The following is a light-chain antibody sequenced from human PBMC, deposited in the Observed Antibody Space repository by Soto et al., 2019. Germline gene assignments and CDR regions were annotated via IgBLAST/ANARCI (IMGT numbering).Light chain of an antibody. CDR3: QSYDATNQV. V-gene: IGLV6-57*01. Sequence: NFMLTQPHSVSESPGKTVTISCTRSSGSIASNYVQWYQQRPGSSPTTVIYEDNQRPSGVPDRFPGSIDSSSNSDSLTISGLETEDEADYYCQSYDATNQVFGGGTKLTVL. CDR1: SGSIASNY. J-gene: IGLJ3*02. CDR2: EDN.